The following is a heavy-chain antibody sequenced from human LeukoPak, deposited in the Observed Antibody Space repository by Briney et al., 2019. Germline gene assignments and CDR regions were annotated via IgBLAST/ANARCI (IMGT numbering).Heavy chain of an antibody. D-gene: IGHD3-22*01. CDR1: GFTFSSYA. J-gene: IGHJ3*02. CDR2: ISYDGSNK. Sequence: GRSLRLSCAASGFTFSSYAMHWVRQAPGKGLEWVAVISYDGSNKYYADSVKGRFTISRDNSKNTLYLQMNSLRAEDTAVYYCARDIPYDSSGDVGNAFDIWGQGTMVTVSS. V-gene: IGHV3-30-3*01. CDR3: ARDIPYDSSGDVGNAFDI.